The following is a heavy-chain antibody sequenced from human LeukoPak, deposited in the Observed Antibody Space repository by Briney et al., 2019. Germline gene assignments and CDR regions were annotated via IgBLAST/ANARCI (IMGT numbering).Heavy chain of an antibody. V-gene: IGHV4-38-2*02. CDR3: ASSNDYGGNSGYYGMDV. CDR2: IYHSGST. D-gene: IGHD4-23*01. J-gene: IGHJ6*02. Sequence: SETLSLTCTVSGYSISSGYYWGWIRQPPGKGLEWIGSIYHSGSTYYNPSLKSRVTISVDTPKNQFSLKLSSVTAADTAVYYCASSNDYGGNSGYYGMDVWGQGTTVTVSS. CDR1: GYSISSGYY.